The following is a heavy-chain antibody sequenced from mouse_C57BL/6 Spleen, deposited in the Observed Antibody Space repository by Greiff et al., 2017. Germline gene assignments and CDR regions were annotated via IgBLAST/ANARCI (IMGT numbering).Heavy chain of an antibody. CDR2: IDPETGGT. Sequence: QVQLKESGAELVRPGASVTLSCKASGYTFTDYEMHWVKQTPVHGLEWIGAIDPETGGTAYNQKFKGKAILTADKSSSTAYMELRSLTSEDSAVYYCTRGGTVVVPRWYFDVWGTGTTVTVSS. D-gene: IGHD1-1*01. V-gene: IGHV1-15*01. CDR1: GYTFTDYE. CDR3: TRGGTVVVPRWYFDV. J-gene: IGHJ1*03.